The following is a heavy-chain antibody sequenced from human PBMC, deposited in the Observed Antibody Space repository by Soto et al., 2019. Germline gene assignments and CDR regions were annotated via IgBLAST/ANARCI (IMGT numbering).Heavy chain of an antibody. CDR1: GGSISSYY. J-gene: IGHJ6*03. D-gene: IGHD6-6*01. Sequence: SETLSLTCTVSGGSISSYYWSWIRQPPGKGLEWIGYIYYSGSTNYNPSLKSRVTISVDTSKNQFSLKLSSVTAADTAVYYCARVLEVWGAARQYYYYMDVWGKGTTVTVSS. V-gene: IGHV4-59*01. CDR3: ARVLEVWGAARQYYYYMDV. CDR2: IYYSGST.